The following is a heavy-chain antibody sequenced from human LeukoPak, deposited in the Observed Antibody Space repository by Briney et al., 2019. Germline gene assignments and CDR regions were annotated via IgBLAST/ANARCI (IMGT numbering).Heavy chain of an antibody. CDR3: AREPEDYFDY. V-gene: IGHV3-33*01. CDR1: GFTFSSYG. Sequence: WRSLRLSCAASGFTFSSYGMHWVRRAPGKGLERVAVIWYDGSNKYYADSVKGRFTISRDNSKNTLYLQMNSLRAEDTAVYYCAREPEDYFDYWGQGTLVTVSS. CDR2: IWYDGSNK. J-gene: IGHJ4*02. D-gene: IGHD1-14*01.